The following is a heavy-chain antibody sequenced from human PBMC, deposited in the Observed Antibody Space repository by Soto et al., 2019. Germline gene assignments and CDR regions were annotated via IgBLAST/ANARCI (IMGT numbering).Heavy chain of an antibody. CDR1: GGSISSYY. V-gene: IGHV4-4*07. CDR2: IYTSGST. Sequence: SETLSLTCTVSGGSISSYYWSWIRQPAGKGLEWIGRIYTSGSTNYNPSLKSRVTMSVDTSKNQFSLKLSSVTAADTAVYYCARDGPGIAVAGTGYYFDYWGQGTLVTVSS. D-gene: IGHD6-19*01. CDR3: ARDGPGIAVAGTGYYFDY. J-gene: IGHJ4*02.